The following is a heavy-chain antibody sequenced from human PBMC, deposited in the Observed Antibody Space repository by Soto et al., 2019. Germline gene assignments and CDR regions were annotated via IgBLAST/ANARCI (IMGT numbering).Heavy chain of an antibody. Sequence: GGSLRLSCAASGFTFSSYGMHWVRQAPGKGLEWVAVISYDGSSKYYADSVKGRFTISRDNSKNTLYLQMNSLRAEDTAVYYCAKGVDWWSGSATAYYGLHGWGQATTVTVAS. D-gene: IGHD3-3*01. CDR1: GFTFSSYG. J-gene: IGHJ6*02. V-gene: IGHV3-30*18. CDR3: AKGVDWWSGSATAYYGLHG. CDR2: ISYDGSSK.